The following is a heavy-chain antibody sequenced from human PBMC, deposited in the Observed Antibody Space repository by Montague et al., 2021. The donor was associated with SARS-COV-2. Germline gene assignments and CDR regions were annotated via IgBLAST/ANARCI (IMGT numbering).Heavy chain of an antibody. CDR1: GGSIRSGSYY. Sequence: TLSLTCTVSGGSIRSGSYYWSWIRQPAGKGLEWIGRIYRSGSTNYNPPLKSRVTLSEDTSKNPFLLKVIFVTAAATAVYYCARDYGDYSYYYGLDVWGQGTTVTVSS. D-gene: IGHD4-17*01. V-gene: IGHV4-61*02. CDR2: IYRSGST. CDR3: ARDYGDYSYYYGLDV. J-gene: IGHJ6*02.